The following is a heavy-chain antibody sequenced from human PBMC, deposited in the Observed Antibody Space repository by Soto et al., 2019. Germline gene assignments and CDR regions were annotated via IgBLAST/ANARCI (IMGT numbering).Heavy chain of an antibody. V-gene: IGHV4-30-2*01. Sequence: SETLSLTCAVSGGSISSGGYSWSWIRQPPGKGLEWIGYIYHSGSTYYNPSLKSRVTISVDRSKNQFSLKLSSVTAADTAVYYCARGLIGSGWYFAWFDPWGQGTLVTVSS. J-gene: IGHJ5*02. CDR3: ARGLIGSGWYFAWFDP. CDR1: GGSISSGGYS. D-gene: IGHD6-19*01. CDR2: IYHSGST.